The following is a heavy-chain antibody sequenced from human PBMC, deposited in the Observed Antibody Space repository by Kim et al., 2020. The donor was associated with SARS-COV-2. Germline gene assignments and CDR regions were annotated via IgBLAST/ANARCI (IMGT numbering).Heavy chain of an antibody. D-gene: IGHD5-12*01. V-gene: IGHV4-31*03. CDR2: IYYSGST. CDR3: ARARRDGYNFAFDI. CDR1: GGSISSGGYY. J-gene: IGHJ3*02. Sequence: SETLSLTCTVSGGSISSGGYYWSWIRQHPGKGLEWIGYIYYSGSTYYNPSLKSRVTISVDTSKNQFSLKLSSVTAADTAVYYCARARRDGYNFAFDIWGQGTMVTVSS.